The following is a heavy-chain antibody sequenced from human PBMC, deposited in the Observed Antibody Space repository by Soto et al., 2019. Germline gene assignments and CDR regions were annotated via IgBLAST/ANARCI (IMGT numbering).Heavy chain of an antibody. CDR3: ARGSTTEKVDS. V-gene: IGHV4-59*08. Sequence: SETLSLTCTVSGGSISSYYWSWIRQPPGKELQYIGYIYYSGSANYNPSLKSRVTISDDTSTNQFFLTLTSVTAADTAVYYCARGSTTEKVDSWGQGILVTV. CDR1: GGSISSYY. J-gene: IGHJ4*02. CDR2: IYYSGSA.